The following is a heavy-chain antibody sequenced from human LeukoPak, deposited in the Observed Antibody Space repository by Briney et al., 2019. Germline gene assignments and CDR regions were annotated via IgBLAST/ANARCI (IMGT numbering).Heavy chain of an antibody. Sequence: SQTLSLTCTVSGGSISSGDYYWSWIRQPPGKGLEWIRYIYYSGSTNYNPSLKSRVTISVDTSKNQFSLKLSSVTAADTAVYYCARGRYSSSPGGVGNFDYWGQGTLVTVSS. CDR3: ARGRYSSSPGGVGNFDY. V-gene: IGHV4-61*08. D-gene: IGHD6-6*01. J-gene: IGHJ4*02. CDR1: GGSISSGDYY. CDR2: IYYSGST.